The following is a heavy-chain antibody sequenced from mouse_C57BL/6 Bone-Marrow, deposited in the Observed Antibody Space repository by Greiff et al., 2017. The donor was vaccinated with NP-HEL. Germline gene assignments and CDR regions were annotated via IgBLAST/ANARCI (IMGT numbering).Heavy chain of an antibody. Sequence: VQLKESGPELVKPGASVKMSCKASGYTFTDYNMHWVKQSHGKGLEWIGYINPNNGGTSYNQKFKGKATLTVNKSSSTAYMELRSLTSEDSAVYYCARDSYYAMDYWGQGTSVTVSS. CDR2: INPNNGGT. CDR1: GYTFTDYN. CDR3: ARDSYYAMDY. V-gene: IGHV1-22*01. J-gene: IGHJ4*01.